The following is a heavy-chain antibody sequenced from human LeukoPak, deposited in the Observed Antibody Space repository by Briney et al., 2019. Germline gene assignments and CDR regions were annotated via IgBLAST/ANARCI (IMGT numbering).Heavy chain of an antibody. CDR3: ARAELSSPAYFDY. CDR1: GYSISSGYY. J-gene: IGHJ4*02. CDR2: IYHSGST. Sequence: SETLSLTCTVSGYSISSGYYWGWIRQPPGKGLEWIGSIYHSGSTYYNPSLKSRVTISVDTSKNQFSLKLSSVTAADTAVYYCARAELSSPAYFDYWGQGTLVTVSS. D-gene: IGHD3-16*02. V-gene: IGHV4-38-2*02.